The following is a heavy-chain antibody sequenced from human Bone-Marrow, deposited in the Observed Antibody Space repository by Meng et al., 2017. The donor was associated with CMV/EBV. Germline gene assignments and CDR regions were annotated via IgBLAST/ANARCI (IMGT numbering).Heavy chain of an antibody. CDR3: ASSSTTLYGMDV. Sequence: GGSLRLSCAASGFTFSSYSMNWVRQAPGKGLEWVSSISSSSYIYYADSVKGRFTISRDNAKNSLYLQMNSLRAEETAVYYCASSSTTLYGMDVWGQGTTVTVSS. V-gene: IGHV3-21*01. J-gene: IGHJ6*02. D-gene: IGHD2-2*01. CDR2: ISSSSYI. CDR1: GFTFSSYS.